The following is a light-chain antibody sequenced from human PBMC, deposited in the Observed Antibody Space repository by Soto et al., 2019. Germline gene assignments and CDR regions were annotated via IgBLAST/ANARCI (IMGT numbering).Light chain of an antibody. CDR1: SSDIGTYDY. CDR3: SSYTTSSSVI. CDR2: DVN. V-gene: IGLV2-14*03. Sequence: QAVVTQPASVSGSPGQSIAISCNGTSSDIGTYDYVSWYQQHPGKAPKLMLFDVNHRPSGVSDRFFGSKSGNTASLTISGLQAEDEADYYCSSYTTSSSVIFGGGTKLTVL. J-gene: IGLJ2*01.